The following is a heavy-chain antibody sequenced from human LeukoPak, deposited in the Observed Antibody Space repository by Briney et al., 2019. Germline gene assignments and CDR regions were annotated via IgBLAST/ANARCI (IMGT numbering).Heavy chain of an antibody. V-gene: IGHV1-18*01. CDR1: GYTFTSYG. Sequence: ASVKVSCRASGYTFTSYGISWVRQAPGQGLEWMGWISAYNGNTNYAQKLQGRVTMTTDTSTSTAYMELRSLRSDDTAVYYCTRTYYYDSSGYYYAEYFQHWGQGTLVTVSS. CDR2: ISAYNGNT. J-gene: IGHJ1*01. CDR3: TRTYYYDSSGYYYAEYFQH. D-gene: IGHD3-22*01.